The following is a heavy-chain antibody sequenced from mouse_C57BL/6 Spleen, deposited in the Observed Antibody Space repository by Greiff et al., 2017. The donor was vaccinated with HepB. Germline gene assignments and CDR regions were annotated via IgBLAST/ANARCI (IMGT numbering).Heavy chain of an antibody. J-gene: IGHJ4*01. Sequence: DVKLVESGGGLVQPGGSLKLSCAASGFTFSDYYMYWVRQTPEKRLEWVAYISNGGGSTYYPDTVKGRFTISRDNAKNTLYLQMSRLKSEDTAMYYCARQDYSNYDGAMDYWGQGTSVTVSS. CDR1: GFTFSDYY. CDR3: ARQDYSNYDGAMDY. V-gene: IGHV5-12*01. D-gene: IGHD2-5*01. CDR2: ISNGGGST.